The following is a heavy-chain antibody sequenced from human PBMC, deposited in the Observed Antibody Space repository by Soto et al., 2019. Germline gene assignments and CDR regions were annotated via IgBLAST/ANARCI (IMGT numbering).Heavy chain of an antibody. V-gene: IGHV3-30-3*01. CDR1: GFTFSSYA. CDR2: ISYDGSNK. J-gene: IGHJ4*02. D-gene: IGHD3-22*01. CDR3: ARDRVTMIVVVTYYFDY. Sequence: GGSLRLSCAASGFTFSSYAMHWVRQAPGKGLEWVAVISYDGSNKYYADSVKGRFTISRDNSKNTLYLQMNSLRAEDTAVYYCARDRVTMIVVVTYYFDYWGQGTLVTVSS.